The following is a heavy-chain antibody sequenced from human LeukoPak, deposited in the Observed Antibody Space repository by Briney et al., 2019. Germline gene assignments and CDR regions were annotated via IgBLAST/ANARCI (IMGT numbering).Heavy chain of an antibody. V-gene: IGHV4-34*01. CDR1: GGSLSGYY. D-gene: IGHD3-16*02. CDR3: ARGLPQYDYVWGSYRYWSQLFHY. J-gene: IGHJ4*02. CDR2: NHHSGCT. Sequence: SQTLSLTRAVYGGSLSGYYWSWIRQPPRKGLEWIGENHHSGCTNYNPSLKSRVTISGDTSESQFSLELSSVTAADTAVYYCARGLPQYDYVWGSYRYWSQLFHYWGQGTLVTVSS.